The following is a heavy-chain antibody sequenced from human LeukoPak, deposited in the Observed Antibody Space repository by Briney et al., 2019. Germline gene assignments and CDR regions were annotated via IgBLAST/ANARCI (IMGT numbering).Heavy chain of an antibody. CDR2: IIPIFGTA. CDR1: GGTFSSYA. V-gene: IGHV1-69*05. D-gene: IGHD3-3*01. J-gene: IGHJ4*02. CDR3: ARDPQGGDFWSGYYGD. Sequence: SVKVSCKAYGGTFSSYAISWVRQAPGQGLEWMGGIIPIFGTANYAQKFQGRVTITTDESTSTAYMELSSLRSEDTAVYYCARDPQGGDFWSGYYGDWGQGTLVTVSS.